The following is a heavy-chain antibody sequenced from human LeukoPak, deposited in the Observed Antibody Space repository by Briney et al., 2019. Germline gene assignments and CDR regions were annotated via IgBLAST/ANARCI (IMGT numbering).Heavy chain of an antibody. CDR3: AKERGVSKPFDY. D-gene: IGHD2-8*02. Sequence: TGXXLRLSCAVSGFTFSTYGMNWVRQAPGKGLEWVSAIRDNGEGKYYADSVKGRFTISRDNSKSTLYLQMNSLRAEDTAVYYCAKERGVSKPFDYWGQGTLVTVSS. CDR2: IRDNGEGK. V-gene: IGHV3-23*01. CDR1: GFTFSTYG. J-gene: IGHJ4*02.